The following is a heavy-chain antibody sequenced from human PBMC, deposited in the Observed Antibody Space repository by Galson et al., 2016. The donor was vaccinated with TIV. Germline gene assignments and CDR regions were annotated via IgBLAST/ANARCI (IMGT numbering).Heavy chain of an antibody. Sequence: ETLSLTCTVSGGSTSGYFWSWIRQPPGKGLEWIGYIYNSGSTNYSPSLKSRVTISADTSNNQFSLKLSSVTAADTAVYYCARHSWLQVRGILDYWGQGILVTVSS. CDR2: IYNSGST. D-gene: IGHD3-10*01. CDR3: ARHSWLQVRGILDY. CDR1: GGSTSGYF. V-gene: IGHV4-59*08. J-gene: IGHJ4*02.